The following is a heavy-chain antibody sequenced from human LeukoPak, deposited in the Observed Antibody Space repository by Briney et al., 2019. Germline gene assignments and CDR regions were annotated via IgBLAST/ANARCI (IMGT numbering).Heavy chain of an antibody. CDR3: ASSVVTAIYDAFDI. D-gene: IGHD2-21*02. V-gene: IGHV4-34*01. CDR1: GGSFSGYY. J-gene: IGHJ3*02. CDR2: INHSGST. Sequence: SETLSLTCAVYGGSFSGYYWSWLRQPPGKGLEWIGEINHSGSTNHNPFLKSRVTISVDTSKNQFSLKLSSVTAADTAVYYCASSVVTAIYDAFDIWGQGTMVTVSS.